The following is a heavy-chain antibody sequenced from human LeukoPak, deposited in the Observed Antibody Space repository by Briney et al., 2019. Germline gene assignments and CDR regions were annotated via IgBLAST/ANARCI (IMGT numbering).Heavy chain of an antibody. D-gene: IGHD3-22*01. V-gene: IGHV4-59*12. CDR1: SGSLTTYY. Sequence: SETLSLTCSVSSGSLTTYYWNWIRQAPGKEPEWIGYIHHSGSANYNPSLKSRVTLSIDTSKDQFFLRLTSVTAADTAVYFCARDKALDSDGSGFYYNSGLDCWGQGTLVIVSS. J-gene: IGHJ4*02. CDR2: IHHSGSA. CDR3: ARDKALDSDGSGFYYNSGLDC.